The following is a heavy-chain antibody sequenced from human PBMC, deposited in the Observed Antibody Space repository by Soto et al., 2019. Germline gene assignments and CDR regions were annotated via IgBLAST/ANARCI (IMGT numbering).Heavy chain of an antibody. V-gene: IGHV3-15*07. CDR2: IKSNTDGGTT. D-gene: IGHD1-7*01. Sequence: EVQLVESGGGLVKPGGSLRLSCAASGFTFSNAWMNWVRQAPGKGLEWVGRIKSNTDGGTTDYAAPGKGRFTISRDDSKNTLYLQMNSLKTEDTAVYYCTIEGWNSPSDYWGQGTLVTVSS. CDR1: GFTFSNAW. CDR3: TIEGWNSPSDY. J-gene: IGHJ4*02.